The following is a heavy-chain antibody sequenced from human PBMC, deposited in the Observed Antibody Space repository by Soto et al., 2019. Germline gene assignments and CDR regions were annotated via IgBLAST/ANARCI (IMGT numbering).Heavy chain of an antibody. CDR1: GGSFSGYY. CDR2: INHSGST. Sequence: QVQLQQWGAGLLKPSETLSLTCAVYGGSFSGYYWSWIRQPPGKGLEWIGEINHSGSTNYNPSLKGRVTISVDTSKNQFSLKLSSVTAADTAVYYCARGHFRYSSSWPHLNYFDLWGRGTLVTVSS. J-gene: IGHJ2*01. V-gene: IGHV4-34*01. CDR3: ARGHFRYSSSWPHLNYFDL. D-gene: IGHD6-13*01.